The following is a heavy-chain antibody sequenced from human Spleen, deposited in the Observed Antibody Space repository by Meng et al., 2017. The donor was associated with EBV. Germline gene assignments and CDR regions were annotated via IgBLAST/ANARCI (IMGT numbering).Heavy chain of an antibody. CDR3: ARGSYYYDGDALGAY. Sequence: VLRTQLGAVLLQPRGPPVLPVLFCGRSLVGWYWTGNRQPHGKGLEWIGEVNHNGNTNYNPSLKSRVTISVDTSENQFSLKLSSVSAADTAVYDCARGSYYYDGDALGAYWGQGTLVTVSS. CDR2: VNHNGNT. D-gene: IGHD3-22*01. J-gene: IGHJ4*02. CDR1: GRSLVGWY. V-gene: IGHV4-34*01.